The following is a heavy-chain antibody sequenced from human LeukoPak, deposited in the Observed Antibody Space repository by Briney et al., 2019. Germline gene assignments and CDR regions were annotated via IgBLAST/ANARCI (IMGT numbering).Heavy chain of an antibody. CDR3: ARDVSYCSSTSCYYYYYYGMDA. Sequence: PSQTLSLTCAISGDSVSSNSAAWNWIRQSPSRGLEWLGRTYYRSEWYNDYAVSVKSRITINPDTSKNQFSLQLNSVTPEDTAVYYCARDVSYCSSTSCYYYYYYGMDAWGKGTTVTVSS. V-gene: IGHV6-1*01. J-gene: IGHJ6*04. CDR1: GDSVSSNSAA. D-gene: IGHD2-2*01. CDR2: TYYRSEWYN.